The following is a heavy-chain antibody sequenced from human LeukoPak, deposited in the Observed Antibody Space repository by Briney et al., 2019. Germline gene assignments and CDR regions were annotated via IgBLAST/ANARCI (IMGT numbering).Heavy chain of an antibody. D-gene: IGHD3-22*01. CDR3: ARAPEYYYDSSGYYEFDY. CDR1: GFTFSSYS. CDR2: ISSSSSYI. V-gene: IGHV3-21*01. J-gene: IGHJ4*02. Sequence: PGGSLRLSCAASGFTFSSYSMNWVRQAPGKGLEWLSSISSSSSYIYYADSVKGRFTISRDNAKNSLYLQMNSLRAEDTAVYYCARAPEYYYDSSGYYEFDYWGQGTLVTVSS.